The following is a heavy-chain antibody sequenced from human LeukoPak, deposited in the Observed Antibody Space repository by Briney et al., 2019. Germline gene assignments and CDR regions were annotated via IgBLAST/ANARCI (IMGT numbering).Heavy chain of an antibody. CDR3: AREYYDSSGYYYGY. Sequence: ASVKVSCTASGYTFTGYYMHWVRQAPGQGLEWMGWINPNSGGTNYAQKFQGRVTMTRDTSISTAYMELSRLRSDDTAVYYCAREYYDSSGYYYGYWGQGTLVTVSS. V-gene: IGHV1-2*02. CDR1: GYTFTGYY. CDR2: INPNSGGT. D-gene: IGHD3-22*01. J-gene: IGHJ4*02.